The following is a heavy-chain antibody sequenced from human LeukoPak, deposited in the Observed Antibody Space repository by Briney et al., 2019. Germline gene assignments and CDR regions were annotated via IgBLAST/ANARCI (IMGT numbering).Heavy chain of an antibody. J-gene: IGHJ6*03. Sequence: PSETLSLTCTVYGGSFSDYSWSWLRQPPAQGLDWIGEVSHGGTTNYNPSLESRVTISIDTSNSQFSLNLKSVTAADSGVYYCARDGIAVFGVITGNYYYMDVWGKGTTVTVSS. CDR3: ARDGIAVFGVITGNYYYMDV. CDR2: VSHGGTT. V-gene: IGHV4-34*01. D-gene: IGHD3-3*01. CDR1: GGSFSDYS.